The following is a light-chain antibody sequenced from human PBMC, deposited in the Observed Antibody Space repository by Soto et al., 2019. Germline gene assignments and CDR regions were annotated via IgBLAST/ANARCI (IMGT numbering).Light chain of an antibody. CDR3: QQTYNTPRT. V-gene: IGKV1-39*01. Sequence: DIRLTQSPSTLSASVGDRVTLTCRASETVSRYVNWYQQKPGQAPNLLIFGASTPQSGVPSRFSGGGSGTEFTLTISSLQLEDFATYYCQQTYNTPRTFGQGTKLEI. CDR1: ETVSRY. CDR2: GAS. J-gene: IGKJ2*01.